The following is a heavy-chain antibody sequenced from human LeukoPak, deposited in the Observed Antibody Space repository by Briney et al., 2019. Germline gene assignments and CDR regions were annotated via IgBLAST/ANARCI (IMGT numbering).Heavy chain of an antibody. CDR3: ARDLRHIVVVTDFFDY. D-gene: IGHD2-21*02. CDR1: GFTFSSYA. CDR2: ISYDGSNK. Sequence: PGGSLRLSCAASGFTFSSYAMHWVRQAPGKGLEWVAVISYDGSNKYYADSVKGRFTISRDNSKNTLYLQMNSLRAEDTAVYYCARDLRHIVVVTDFFDYWGQGTLVTVSS. V-gene: IGHV3-30-3*01. J-gene: IGHJ4*02.